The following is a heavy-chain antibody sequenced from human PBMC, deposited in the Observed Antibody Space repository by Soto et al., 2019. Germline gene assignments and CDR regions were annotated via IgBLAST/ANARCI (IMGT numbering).Heavy chain of an antibody. CDR2: ISWNSGSI. CDR1: GFIFDDYA. CDR3: ARAPTYYYDDSGFPQYFQH. J-gene: IGHJ1*01. D-gene: IGHD3-22*01. V-gene: IGHV3-9*01. Sequence: GGSLRLSCAASGFIFDDYAMHWVRQAPGKGLEWVSGISWNSGSIGYADSVKGRFTISRDNAKNSLYLQMNSLRPEDTALYYCARAPTYYYDDSGFPQYFQHWGQGTLVTVSS.